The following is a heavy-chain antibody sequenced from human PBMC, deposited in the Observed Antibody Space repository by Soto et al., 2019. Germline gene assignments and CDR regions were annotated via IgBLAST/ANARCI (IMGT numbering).Heavy chain of an antibody. CDR1: GFTFSDYY. J-gene: IGHJ6*02. Sequence: QVQLVESGGGWVKPGGSLRLSCAASGFTFSDYYMSWIRQAPGKGLEWVSYISSSSSYTNYADSVKGRFTISRDNAKNSLYLQMNSLRAEDTAVYYCAREGYCSGGSCTPYDYGMDVWGQGTTVTVSS. D-gene: IGHD2-15*01. CDR2: ISSSSSYT. V-gene: IGHV3-11*06. CDR3: AREGYCSGGSCTPYDYGMDV.